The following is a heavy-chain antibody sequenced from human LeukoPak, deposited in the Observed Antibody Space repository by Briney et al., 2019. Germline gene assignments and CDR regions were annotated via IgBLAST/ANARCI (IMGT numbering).Heavy chain of an antibody. CDR2: ICGDCGNT. CDR1: GFTVSSNY. D-gene: IGHD3-3*01. Sequence: PGGSLRLSCAASGFTVSSNYMSWVRQIPGKGLEWVSTICGDCGNTHYADSVKGRFTISRDNSKNTMWLQMSSLRVEDSAIYYCARDVGVVMYDYWGQGILVTVSS. V-gene: IGHV3-53*01. J-gene: IGHJ4*02. CDR3: ARDVGVVMYDY.